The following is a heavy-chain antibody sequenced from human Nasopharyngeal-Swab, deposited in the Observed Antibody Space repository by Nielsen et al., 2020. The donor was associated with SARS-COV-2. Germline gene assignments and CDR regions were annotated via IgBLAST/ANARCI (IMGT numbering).Heavy chain of an antibody. CDR3: ARSGYCSSTSCYPVGYMDV. V-gene: IGHV4-59*08. J-gene: IGHJ6*03. CDR2: IYYSEIT. CDR1: GGSISRYY. Sequence: SETLSLTCTVSGGSISRYYWSWIRQPPGKGLEWIGYIYYSEITNYNPSLKSRVTISVDTSRNQFSLKLNSVTAADTAVYYCARSGYCSSTSCYPVGYMDVWGKGTAVTVSS. D-gene: IGHD2-2*01.